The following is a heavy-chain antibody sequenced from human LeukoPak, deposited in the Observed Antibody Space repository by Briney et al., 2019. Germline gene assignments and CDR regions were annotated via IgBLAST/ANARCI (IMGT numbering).Heavy chain of an antibody. CDR2: MSAYNGNT. V-gene: IGHV1-18*01. J-gene: IGHJ5*02. Sequence: ASVKVSCKAYGYTFTSYGISWVRQAPGQGLGWMGWMSAYNGNTNYAQKLQGRVTMTTDTSTSTAYMELRSLRSDDTAVYYCARELSYYYEGLDPWGQGTLVTVSS. CDR3: ARELSYYYEGLDP. CDR1: GYTFTSYG. D-gene: IGHD3-22*01.